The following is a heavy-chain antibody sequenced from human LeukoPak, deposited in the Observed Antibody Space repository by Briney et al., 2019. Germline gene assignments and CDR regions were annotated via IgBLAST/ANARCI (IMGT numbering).Heavy chain of an antibody. J-gene: IGHJ4*02. V-gene: IGHV3-30-3*01. CDR2: ISYDGSNK. CDR3: ARDFTTPPGIAVAGTVVNY. Sequence: GGSLRLSCAASGFTFSSYAMHWVRQAPGKGLEWVAVISYDGSNKYYADSVKGRFTISRDNSKNTLYLQMNSLRAEDTAVYYCARDFTTPPGIAVAGTVVNYRGQGTLVTVSS. D-gene: IGHD6-19*01. CDR1: GFTFSSYA.